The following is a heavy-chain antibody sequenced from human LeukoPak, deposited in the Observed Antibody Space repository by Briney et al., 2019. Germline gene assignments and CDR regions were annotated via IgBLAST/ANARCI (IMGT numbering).Heavy chain of an antibody. J-gene: IGHJ4*02. Sequence: GGSLRLSCAASGFTFSSYWMSWVRQAPGKGLEWVANIKQDGSEKYYVDSVKGRFTISRDNAKNSLYLQMNSLRAEDTAVYYCAKTYQGVTSNFDYWGQGTLVTVSS. CDR1: GFTFSSYW. D-gene: IGHD2-21*02. V-gene: IGHV3-7*03. CDR2: IKQDGSEK. CDR3: AKTYQGVTSNFDY.